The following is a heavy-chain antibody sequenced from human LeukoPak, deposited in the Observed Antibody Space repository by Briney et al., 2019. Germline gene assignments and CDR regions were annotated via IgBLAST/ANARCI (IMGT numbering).Heavy chain of an antibody. Sequence: GGSLRLSCVTSGFTFSDYYMTWIRQTPGKGLEWLSYISGRSYSMYYAESVKGRFTISRDNSNNSLYLQLNFLRVEDTAIYYCARGERSYDSWGQGTLVTVSS. V-gene: IGHV3-11*01. CDR2: ISGRSYSM. CDR3: ARGERSYDS. CDR1: GFTFSDYY. D-gene: IGHD1-1*01. J-gene: IGHJ4*02.